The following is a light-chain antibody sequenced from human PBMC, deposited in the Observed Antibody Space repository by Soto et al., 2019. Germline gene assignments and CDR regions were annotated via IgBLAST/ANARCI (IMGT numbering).Light chain of an antibody. V-gene: IGKV3-15*01. Sequence: EVVMTQSPDTLSVSPGERATLSCRASQRVSSNLAWYQQKPGQAPRLLIYGASTRATGIPARFSGSGSGTEFSLSISSLQSEDFAVYYCQQYNNWLWTFGQGTKVEIK. CDR3: QQYNNWLWT. CDR2: GAS. J-gene: IGKJ1*01. CDR1: QRVSSN.